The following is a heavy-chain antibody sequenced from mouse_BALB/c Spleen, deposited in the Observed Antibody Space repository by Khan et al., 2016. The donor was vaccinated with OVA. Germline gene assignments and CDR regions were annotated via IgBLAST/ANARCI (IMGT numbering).Heavy chain of an antibody. J-gene: IGHJ2*01. CDR1: GYTFTDFR. Sequence: QIQLVQSGPELRKPGETVKISCQTSGYTFTDFRVNWVKQAPGMGLKWMGCINTFTGEPTYGDDFKGRFAFSLETSASTAYLQINNLKNEDMAAYFCSRRGHGVSFYFDFWGQGTTLTVSS. CDR2: INTFTGEP. D-gene: IGHD1-1*02. V-gene: IGHV9-1*02. CDR3: SRRGHGVSFYFDF.